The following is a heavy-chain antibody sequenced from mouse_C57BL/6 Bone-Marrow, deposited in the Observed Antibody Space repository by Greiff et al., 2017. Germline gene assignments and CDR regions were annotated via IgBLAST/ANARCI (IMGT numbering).Heavy chain of an antibody. CDR3: TRHSNYGYAMDY. V-gene: IGHV1-63*01. J-gene: IGHJ4*01. Sequence: QVQLKQSGAELVRPGTSVKMSCKASGYTFTNYWIGWAKQRPGHGLEWIGDIYPGGGYTNYNAKFKGKATLTADKSSSTAYMQFSSLTSEDSAIYYCTRHSNYGYAMDYWGQGTSGTVSS. CDR2: IYPGGGYT. CDR1: GYTFTNYW. D-gene: IGHD2-5*01.